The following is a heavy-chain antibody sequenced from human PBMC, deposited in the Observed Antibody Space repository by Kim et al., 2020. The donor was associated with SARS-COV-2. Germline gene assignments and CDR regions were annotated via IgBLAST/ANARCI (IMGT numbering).Heavy chain of an antibody. J-gene: IGHJ5*02. V-gene: IGHV4-34*01. D-gene: IGHD3-10*01. CDR3: ARRELGFRELLA. Sequence: TDHPSLKGRVTTSVNTSKNQFSLKLSLVTAAETAVYYCARRELGFRELLAWGQGTLVTVSS.